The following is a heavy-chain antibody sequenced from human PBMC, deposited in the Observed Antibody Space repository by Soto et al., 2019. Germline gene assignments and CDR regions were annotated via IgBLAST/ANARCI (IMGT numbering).Heavy chain of an antibody. D-gene: IGHD3-22*01. CDR2: VYYSGST. V-gene: IGHV4-61*05. CDR1: GDSISTPHYY. J-gene: IGHJ5*02. Sequence: LETLSLTCTVSGDSISTPHYYWSWIRQPPGKGLEWIGYVYYSGSTYYNPSLKSRVTISEDGSKNQISLKLSSVTAGDTAFYYCARLGGYYHSLDTWGQGTLVTVSS. CDR3: ARLGGYYHSLDT.